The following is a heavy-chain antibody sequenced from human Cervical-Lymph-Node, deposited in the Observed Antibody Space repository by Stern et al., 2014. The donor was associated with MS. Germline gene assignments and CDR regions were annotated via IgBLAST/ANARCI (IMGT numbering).Heavy chain of an antibody. D-gene: IGHD2-15*01. CDR2: IRAYNGNT. J-gene: IGHJ3*02. CDR3: ARGQLGSENAFDI. CDR1: GFTFTSYG. Sequence: VQLVESGAEVKKPGASVKVSCKASGFTFTSYGISWVRQAPGQGLEWVGGIRAYNGNTNYGEKLQGKVTMTTDTSTSTGYMELRSLRSDDTAVYYCARGQLGSENAFDIWGQGTMVTVSS. V-gene: IGHV1-18*01.